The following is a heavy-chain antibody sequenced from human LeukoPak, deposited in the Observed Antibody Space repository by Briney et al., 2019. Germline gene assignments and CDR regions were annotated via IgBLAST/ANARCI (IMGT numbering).Heavy chain of an antibody. Sequence: SETLSLTCTVSGASISSYYWSWIRQPPGKGLEYIGYIYYTGSTYYNPSLKSRVTISVDTSKRQFSLRLSSVSAADTAVYYCARDATAGNFDYWGQGTLVTVSS. V-gene: IGHV4-59*12. D-gene: IGHD6-13*01. CDR1: GASISSYY. CDR3: ARDATAGNFDY. J-gene: IGHJ4*02. CDR2: IYYTGST.